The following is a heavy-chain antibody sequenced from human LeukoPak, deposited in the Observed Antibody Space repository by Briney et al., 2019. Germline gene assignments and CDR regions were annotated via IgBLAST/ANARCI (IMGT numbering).Heavy chain of an antibody. V-gene: IGHV4-59*01. CDR1: GGSISSYY. CDR3: ARLSEIGAATIDY. J-gene: IGHJ4*02. CDR2: IYYSGST. Sequence: SETLSLTCTVSGGSISSYYWSWIRQPPGKGLEWIGYIYYSGSTNYNPSLKSRVTISVDTSKNQFSLKLSSVTAADTAVYYCARLSEIGAATIDYWGQGILVTVSS. D-gene: IGHD2-15*01.